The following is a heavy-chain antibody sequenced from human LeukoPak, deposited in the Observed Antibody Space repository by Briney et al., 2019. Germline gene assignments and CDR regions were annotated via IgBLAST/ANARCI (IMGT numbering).Heavy chain of an antibody. CDR2: INPNSGGT. V-gene: IGHV1-2*02. J-gene: IGHJ4*02. CDR3: TRGHHYFVSGSYYNF. CDR1: GYTFTGNY. Sequence: ASVKVSCKASGYTFTGNYMHWVRQTPGQGLEWMGWINPNSGGTNYAQKFQGRVTMTRDTSISTAYMELSRLRSDDTAVYYCTRGHHYFVSGSYYNFWGQGTLVTVSS. D-gene: IGHD3-10*01.